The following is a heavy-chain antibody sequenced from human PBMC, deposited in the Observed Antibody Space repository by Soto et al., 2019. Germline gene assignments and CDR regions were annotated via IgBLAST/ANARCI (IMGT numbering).Heavy chain of an antibody. CDR3: ANRECEILGGMDY. J-gene: IGHJ4*01. V-gene: IGHV3-23*01. CDR2: ISGSGGST. CDR1: GFTFSSYA. D-gene: IGHD3-10*01. Sequence: EVQLLESGGGLVQPGGSLRLSCAASGFTFSSYAMSWVRQAPGKGLEWVSAISGSGGSTYYADSVKGRFTISRDNSKNTLYLQMNSLRAEDTAVYYCANRECEILGGMDYWGQGTLVTVSS.